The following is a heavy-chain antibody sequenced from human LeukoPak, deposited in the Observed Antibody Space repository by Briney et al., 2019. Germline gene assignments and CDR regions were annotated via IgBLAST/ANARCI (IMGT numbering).Heavy chain of an antibody. V-gene: IGHV3-30*02. CDR2: IGYDGSNK. J-gene: IGHJ6*03. CDR1: GFTFRRHG. Sequence: GGSLRLACAASGFTFRRHGMHWVRQAPGKGLEWVTFIGYDGSNKYFADSVKGRFTISRDNPKNTLYLEMNSLRVEDTAVYYCSCDGAYGSGSSPPYYYYMDVWGKGTTVTVSS. D-gene: IGHD3-10*01. CDR3: SCDGAYGSGSSPPYYYYMDV.